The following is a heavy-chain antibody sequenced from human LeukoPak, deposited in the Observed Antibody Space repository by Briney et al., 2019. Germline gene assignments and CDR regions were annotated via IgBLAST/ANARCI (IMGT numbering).Heavy chain of an antibody. CDR2: ISGSGGST. CDR3: AKAPGIQLWPQGGYYFDY. J-gene: IGHJ4*02. Sequence: GGSLRLSCAASGFTFSSYAMSWVRQAPGKGLEWVSAISGSGGSTYYADSVKGRFTISRDNSKNTLYLQMNSLRAEDTAVYYCAKAPGIQLWPQGGYYFDYWGQGTLVTVSS. CDR1: GFTFSSYA. D-gene: IGHD5-18*01. V-gene: IGHV3-23*01.